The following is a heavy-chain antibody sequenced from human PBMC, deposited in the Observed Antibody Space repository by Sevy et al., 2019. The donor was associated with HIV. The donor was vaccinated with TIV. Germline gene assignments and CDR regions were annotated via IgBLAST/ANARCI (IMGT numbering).Heavy chain of an antibody. J-gene: IGHJ6*02. V-gene: IGHV5-51*01. CDR3: ARYSCYIVVVPAATGYYGMDV. Sequence: GESLKISCKGSGYSFTSYWIGWVRQMPGKGLEWMGIIYPGDSDTRYSPSFQGQVTISADKSFSTAYLQWSSLKASDTAMYYCARYSCYIVVVPAATGYYGMDVWGQGTTVTVSS. CDR2: IYPGDSDT. D-gene: IGHD2-2*01. CDR1: GYSFTSYW.